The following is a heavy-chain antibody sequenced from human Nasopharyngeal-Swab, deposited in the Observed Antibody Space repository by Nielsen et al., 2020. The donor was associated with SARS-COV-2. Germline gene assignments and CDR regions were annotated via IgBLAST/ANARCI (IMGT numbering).Heavy chain of an antibody. J-gene: IGHJ6*02. CDR2: ISYDGSNK. D-gene: IGHD3-22*01. V-gene: IGHV3-30*18. Sequence: GESLKISCAASGFTFSSYGMHWVRQAPGKGLEWVAVISYDGSNKYYADSVKGQFTISRDNSKNTLYLQMNSLRAEDTAVYYCANGGRYYYDSSGYPDPFWYYYYGMDVWGQGTTVTVSS. CDR3: ANGGRYYYDSSGYPDPFWYYYYGMDV. CDR1: GFTFSSYG.